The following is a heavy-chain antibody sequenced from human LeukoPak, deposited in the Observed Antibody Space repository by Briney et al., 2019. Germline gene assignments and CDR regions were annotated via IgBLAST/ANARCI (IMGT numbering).Heavy chain of an antibody. V-gene: IGHV4-4*07. D-gene: IGHD6-13*01. CDR2: IYTSGST. CDR3: ARESPAGYYYYMDV. CDR1: GGSISSYY. J-gene: IGHJ6*03. Sequence: RPSETLSLTCTASGGSISSYYWSWTRQPAGKGLEWIGRIYTSGSTNYNPSLKSRVTMSVDTSKNQFSLKLSSVTAADTAVYYCARESPAGYYYYMDVWGKGTTVTVSS.